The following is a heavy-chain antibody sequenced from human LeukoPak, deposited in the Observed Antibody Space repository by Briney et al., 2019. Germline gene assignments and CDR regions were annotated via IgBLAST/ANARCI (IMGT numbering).Heavy chain of an antibody. J-gene: IGHJ6*02. CDR3: ARVNRLIVATLVGYYYGMDV. CDR2: MNPNSGNT. V-gene: IGHV1-8*01. D-gene: IGHD5-12*01. Sequence: ASVKVSCKASGYTFTSYDINWVRQATGQGLEWMGWMNPNSGNTGYAQKFQGRVTMTRNTSISTAYMELSSPRSEDTAVYYCARVNRLIVATLVGYYYGMDVWGQGTTVTVSS. CDR1: GYTFTSYD.